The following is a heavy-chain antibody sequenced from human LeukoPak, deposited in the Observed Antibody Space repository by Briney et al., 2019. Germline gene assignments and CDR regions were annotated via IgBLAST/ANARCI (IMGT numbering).Heavy chain of an antibody. CDR3: ARDERLYSSSSYGMDV. Sequence: PGGSLRLSCAASGFTFSSYSMNWVRQAPGKGLEWVSSISSSSSYIYYADSVKGRFTISRDNAKNSLYLQMNSLRAEDTAVYYCARDERLYSSSSYGMDVWGQGTTVTVSS. CDR2: ISSSSSYI. D-gene: IGHD6-6*01. V-gene: IGHV3-21*01. CDR1: GFTFSSYS. J-gene: IGHJ6*02.